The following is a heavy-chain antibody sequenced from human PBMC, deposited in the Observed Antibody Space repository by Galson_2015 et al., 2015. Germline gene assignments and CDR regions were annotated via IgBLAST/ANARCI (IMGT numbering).Heavy chain of an antibody. D-gene: IGHD6-19*01. J-gene: IGHJ6*02. CDR1: GFTFSSYG. CDR2: IWYDGSNK. Sequence: SLRLSCAASGFTFSSYGMHWVRQAPGKGLEWVAVIWYDGSNKYYADSVKGRFTISRDNSKNTLYLQMNSLRAEDTAVYYCARKQWLALKYYYGMDVWGQGTTVTVSS. CDR3: ARKQWLALKYYYGMDV. V-gene: IGHV3-33*01.